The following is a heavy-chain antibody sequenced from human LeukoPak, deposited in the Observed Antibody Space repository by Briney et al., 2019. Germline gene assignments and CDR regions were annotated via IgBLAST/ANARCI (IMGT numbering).Heavy chain of an antibody. D-gene: IGHD3-9*01. V-gene: IGHV3-21*04. CDR1: GFTFSSYS. CDR3: AKDGLRYFDWLLSAFDY. J-gene: IGHJ4*02. Sequence: GGSLRLSCAASGFTFSSYSMNWVRQAPGKGLEWVSSISSSSSYIYYADSVKGRFTISIDNSKNTLYLQMNSLRAEDTAVYYCAKDGLRYFDWLLSAFDYWGQGTLVTVSS. CDR2: ISSSSSYI.